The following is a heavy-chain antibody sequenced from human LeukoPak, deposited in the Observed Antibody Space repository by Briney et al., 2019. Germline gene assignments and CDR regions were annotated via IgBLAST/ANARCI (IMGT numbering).Heavy chain of an antibody. CDR2: IYYSGST. J-gene: IGHJ4*02. D-gene: IGHD5-18*01. CDR1: GGSINAYY. Sequence: PSETLSLTCTVSGGSINAYYWSWIRQPPGRGLEWIGYIYYSGSTNYNPSLKSRVTISVDTSKNQFSLKLSSVTAADTAVYYCARGDVDTAMPSYWGQGTLVTVSS. CDR3: ARGDVDTAMPSY. V-gene: IGHV4-59*01.